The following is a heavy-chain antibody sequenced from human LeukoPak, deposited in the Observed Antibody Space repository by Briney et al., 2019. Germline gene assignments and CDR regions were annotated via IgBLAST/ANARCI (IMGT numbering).Heavy chain of an antibody. D-gene: IGHD1-26*01. CDR2: INPNSGDT. V-gene: IGHV1-2*02. CDR1: VYTFTGYY. CDR3: ARVSDSSIVGHTGNDY. Sequence: ASVKVSCKASVYTFTGYYMHWVRQAPGQGLEWMGWINPNSGDTNYVQKFQGRVTMTRDTSILTAYMELSSLTSDDTAVYYCARVSDSSIVGHTGNDYWGQGTLVTVST. J-gene: IGHJ4*02.